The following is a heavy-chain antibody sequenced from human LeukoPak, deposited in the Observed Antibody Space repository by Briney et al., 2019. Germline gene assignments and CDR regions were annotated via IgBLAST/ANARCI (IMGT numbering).Heavy chain of an antibody. CDR2: IYYSGST. CDR1: GGSISSYY. Sequence: SETLSLTCTVSGGSISSYYWSWVRQPPGKGLEGIGYIYYSGSTKYNPSLKSRVTISVDTSKNQFSLKLSSVTAADTAVYYCARGPPYYYDSSGYLGYWGQGTLVTVSS. CDR3: ARGPPYYYDSSGYLGY. J-gene: IGHJ4*02. V-gene: IGHV4-59*01. D-gene: IGHD3-22*01.